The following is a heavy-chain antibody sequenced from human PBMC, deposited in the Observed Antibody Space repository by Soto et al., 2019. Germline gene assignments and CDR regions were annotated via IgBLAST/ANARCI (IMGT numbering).Heavy chain of an antibody. D-gene: IGHD2-15*01. J-gene: IGHJ6*02. CDR3: ASPSCRGGSCYYYYGMDV. CDR1: GYSFTRYW. V-gene: IGHV5-10-1*04. CDR2: IDPSDSYV. Sequence: PGESLKISCMGSGYSFTRYWFRWVRQMPGKGLGWMGRIDPSDSYVNYSPSFQGQVTISADKSISTAYLQWSSLKASDTALYNCASPSCRGGSCYYYYGMDVWGQGTTVTVSS.